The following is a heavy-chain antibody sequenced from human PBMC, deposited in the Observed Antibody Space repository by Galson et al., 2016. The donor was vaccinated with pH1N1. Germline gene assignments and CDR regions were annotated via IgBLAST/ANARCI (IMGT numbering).Heavy chain of an antibody. V-gene: IGHV3-33*01. CDR3: ARGRGDTNGYYLYF. CDR2: IWFDGTNR. J-gene: IGHJ4*02. Sequence: SLRLSCATSGFSFANYAMHWVRQAPAKGLEWVALIWFDGTNRHYADSVKGRFTISRDYSKRTLYLQMNGLRAQDTAVYYCARGRGDTNGYYLYFWGQGTLVTVSS. CDR1: GFSFANYA. D-gene: IGHD2-8*01.